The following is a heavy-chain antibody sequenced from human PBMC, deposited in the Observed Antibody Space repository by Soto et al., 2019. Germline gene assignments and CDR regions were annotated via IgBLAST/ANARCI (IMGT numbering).Heavy chain of an antibody. Sequence: QVQLQESGSGLVKPSQTLSLTCAVSGGSISNGGYSWSWIRQPPGKGLEWIGYIYHSESTYYTPSLKSRVTISLDKSKNPFYLQLRSVTAADTAVYSCARSHVETFMLVGALDAFDVWGQGTVVTVSS. D-gene: IGHD3-10*02. CDR3: ARSHVETFMLVGALDAFDV. V-gene: IGHV4-30-2*01. J-gene: IGHJ3*01. CDR1: GGSISNGGYS. CDR2: IYHSEST.